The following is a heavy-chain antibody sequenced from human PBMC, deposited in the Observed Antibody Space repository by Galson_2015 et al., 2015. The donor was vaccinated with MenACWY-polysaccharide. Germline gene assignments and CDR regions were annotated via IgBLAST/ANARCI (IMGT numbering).Heavy chain of an antibody. CDR3: AKRKYCDTSTCYGFDY. V-gene: IGHV3-23*01. Sequence: SLRLSCAASGFTFSSYAMSWVRQAPGKGLEWVSAVSADGGSTYYADSVKGRFTISRDNSKNTLYLQMNTLRAEDTAVYYCAKRKYCDTSTCYGFDYWGQGTLVTVSS. D-gene: IGHD2-2*01. CDR2: VSADGGST. CDR1: GFTFSSYA. J-gene: IGHJ4*02.